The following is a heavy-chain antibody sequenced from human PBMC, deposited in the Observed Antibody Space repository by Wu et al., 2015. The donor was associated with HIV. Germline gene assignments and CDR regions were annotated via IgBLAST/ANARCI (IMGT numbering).Heavy chain of an antibody. CDR2: MNPDSGNT. CDR3: ARGDYYYTSRIIH. D-gene: IGHD3-10*01. Sequence: QVQLVQSGAEVKKPGASVKVSCKASGYTFTSYDINWVRQATGQGLEWMGWMNPDSGNTGYAREFQGRVTMTRNTSISTAYMELSSLRSDDTAVYYCARGDYYYTSRIIHWGQGTLVTVSS. V-gene: IGHV1-8*01. J-gene: IGHJ4*02. CDR1: GYTFTSYD.